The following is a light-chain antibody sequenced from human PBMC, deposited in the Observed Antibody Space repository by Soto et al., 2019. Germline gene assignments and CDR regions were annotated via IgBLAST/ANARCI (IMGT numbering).Light chain of an antibody. J-gene: IGKJ4*01. CDR3: QQRCNWPPVT. V-gene: IGKV3-11*01. Sequence: EIVLTQSPATLSLSPGERATLSCRASQSVSGCLAWYQQKPGQAPRLLIFDASNRATGIPARFSGSGSGTDFTLTISSLEPEDFAIYYCQQRCNWPPVTFGGWTKVEIK. CDR2: DAS. CDR1: QSVSGC.